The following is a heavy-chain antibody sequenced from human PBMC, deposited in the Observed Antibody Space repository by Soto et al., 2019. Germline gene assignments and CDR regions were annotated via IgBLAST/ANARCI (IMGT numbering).Heavy chain of an antibody. J-gene: IGHJ6*02. Sequence: QVQLVQSGAEVKKPGSSVKVSCKASGGTFSSYAISWVRQAPGQGLEWMGGIIPIFGTANYAQKFQGRVTITADESTSTAYMELSSLRSEDTAVYYCARRALGYCSSTSCPPEYGMDVWGQGTTVTVSS. CDR2: IIPIFGTA. CDR1: GGTFSSYA. CDR3: ARRALGYCSSTSCPPEYGMDV. V-gene: IGHV1-69*01. D-gene: IGHD2-2*01.